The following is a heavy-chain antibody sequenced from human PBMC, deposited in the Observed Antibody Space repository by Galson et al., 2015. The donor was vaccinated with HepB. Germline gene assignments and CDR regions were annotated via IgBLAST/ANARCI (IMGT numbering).Heavy chain of an antibody. CDR1: GFTFSSYA. D-gene: IGHD1-26*01. CDR3: AKDSGYSGSYYDY. Sequence: SLRLSCAASGFTFSSYAMSWVRRAPGKGLEWVSAISGSSGSTYYADSVKGRFTISRDNSKNTLYLQMNSLRAEDTAVYYCAKDSGYSGSYYDYWGQGTLVTVSS. J-gene: IGHJ4*02. V-gene: IGHV3-23*01. CDR2: ISGSSGST.